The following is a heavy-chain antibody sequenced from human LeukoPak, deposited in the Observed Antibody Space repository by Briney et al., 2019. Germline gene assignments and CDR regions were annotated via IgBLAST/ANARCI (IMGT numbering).Heavy chain of an antibody. V-gene: IGHV4-59*01. Sequence: SETLSLTCTVSGGSISSYYWSWIRQPPGKGLEWIGCIYYSGSTNYNPSLKSRVTISVDTSKNQFSLKLSSVTAADTAVYYCARVHDKGVSWFDPWGQGTLVTVSS. CDR2: IYYSGST. D-gene: IGHD3-9*01. CDR1: GGSISSYY. CDR3: ARVHDKGVSWFDP. J-gene: IGHJ5*02.